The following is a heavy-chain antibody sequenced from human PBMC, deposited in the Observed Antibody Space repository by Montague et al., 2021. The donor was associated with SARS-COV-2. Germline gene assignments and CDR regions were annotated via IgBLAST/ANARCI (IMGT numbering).Heavy chain of an antibody. Sequence: CAISGDSVSNNRAAWNWIRQSPSGGLRFLGRTYFRTQWFHHYAXXXEGRITVNADASKNHFSLQLTSVTPEDSAKYFCVRSQYSNTWFFDYWGQGAQVTVSS. J-gene: IGHJ4*02. CDR2: TYFRTQWFH. CDR1: GDSVSNNRAA. CDR3: VRSQYSNTWFFDY. V-gene: IGHV6-1*01. D-gene: IGHD4-11*01.